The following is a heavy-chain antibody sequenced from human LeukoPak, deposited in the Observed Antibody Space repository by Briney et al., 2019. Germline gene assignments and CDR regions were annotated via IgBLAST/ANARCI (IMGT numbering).Heavy chain of an antibody. CDR3: ARRYCSGGSCYSDRGAFDI. J-gene: IGHJ3*02. CDR1: GGSISNGSYY. Sequence: SETLSLTCTVSGGSISNGSYYWSWIRQPAGKGLEWIGHVYTSGSTNYDPSLKSRVTISVDTSKNQFSLMLRSVTAADTGVYYCARRYCSGGSCYSDRGAFDIWGQGTMVTVSS. D-gene: IGHD2-15*01. CDR2: VYTSGST. V-gene: IGHV4-61*09.